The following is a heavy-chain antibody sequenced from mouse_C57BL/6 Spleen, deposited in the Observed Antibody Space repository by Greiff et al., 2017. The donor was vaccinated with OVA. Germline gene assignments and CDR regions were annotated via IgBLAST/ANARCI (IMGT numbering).Heavy chain of an antibody. J-gene: IGHJ4*01. CDR1: GYTFTSYG. Sequence: VKLVESGAELARPGASVKLSCKASGYTFTSYGISWVKQRTGQGLEWIGEIYPRSGNTHYNEKFKGKATLTADKSSSTAYMELRSLTSEDSAVYFGARGGRRQYCAMDYWGQGTTVTVSS. V-gene: IGHV1-81*01. D-gene: IGHD3-2*01. CDR3: ARGGRRQYCAMDY. CDR2: IYPRSGNT.